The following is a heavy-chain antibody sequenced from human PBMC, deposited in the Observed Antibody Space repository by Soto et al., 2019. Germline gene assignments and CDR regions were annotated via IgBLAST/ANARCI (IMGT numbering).Heavy chain of an antibody. CDR2: ISGSGGST. Sequence: PGGSLRLSCAASGFTFSSYAMSWVRQAPGKGLEWVSAISGSGGSTYYADSVKGRFTISRDNSKNTLYLQMNSLRAEDTAIYYCARHSSGYSGYPTDWFDPWGQGTLVTVSS. V-gene: IGHV3-23*01. CDR3: ARHSSGYSGYPTDWFDP. J-gene: IGHJ5*02. D-gene: IGHD5-12*01. CDR1: GFTFSSYA.